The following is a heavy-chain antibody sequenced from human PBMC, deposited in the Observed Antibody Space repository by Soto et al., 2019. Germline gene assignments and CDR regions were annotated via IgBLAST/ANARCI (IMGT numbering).Heavy chain of an antibody. J-gene: IGHJ4*02. D-gene: IGHD6-19*01. V-gene: IGHV3-23*01. Sequence: VQLLESGGGLVQPGGSLRLSCAASGFTFRDYAMNWVRQAPGKGLEWVSDISGSGDSARYADSVRDRFTISRDNSRNTLYLQMNSLRVDDTAVYYCGKERRGSGWSVCNYWGQGTLVTVSS. CDR3: GKERRGSGWSVCNY. CDR1: GFTFRDYA. CDR2: ISGSGDSA.